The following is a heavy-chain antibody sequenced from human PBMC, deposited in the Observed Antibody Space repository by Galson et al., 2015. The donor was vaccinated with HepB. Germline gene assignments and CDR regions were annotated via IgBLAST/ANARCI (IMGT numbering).Heavy chain of an antibody. CDR3: AKVPGSSSWLGPPEY. V-gene: IGHV4-59*11. CDR1: GVSINSHY. D-gene: IGHD6-13*01. Sequence: SETLSLTCTVSGVSINSHYWTWIRQPPGKGLEWIGYIHYSGSTNYKPSLKSRVTISLDTSKKQVSLKLRSVTAADTAVYYCAKVPGSSSWLGPPEYWGLGTLVIVSS. CDR2: IHYSGST. J-gene: IGHJ4*02.